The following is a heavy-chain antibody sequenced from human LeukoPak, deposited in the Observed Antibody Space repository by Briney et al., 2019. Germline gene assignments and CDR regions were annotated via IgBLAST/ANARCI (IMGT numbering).Heavy chain of an antibody. CDR2: IYHSGST. Sequence: SQTLSLTCTVSGGSISSGGYYWSWIRQPPGKGLEWIGYIYHSGSTYYNPSLKSRVTISVDRSKNQFSLKLSSVTAADTAVYYCARLLGTGTSNPHYYYYYYYMDVWGKGTTVTVSS. J-gene: IGHJ6*03. CDR1: GGSISSGGYY. V-gene: IGHV4-30-2*01. D-gene: IGHD1-7*01. CDR3: ARLLGTGTSNPHYYYYYYYMDV.